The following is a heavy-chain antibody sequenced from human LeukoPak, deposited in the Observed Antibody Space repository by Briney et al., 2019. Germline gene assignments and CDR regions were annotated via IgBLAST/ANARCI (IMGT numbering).Heavy chain of an antibody. Sequence: GASVKVSCKASGYIFTSYFMHWVRQAPGQGLEWMGIINPSGGNTNYAQKFQGRVTMTRDTSTSTVYMELSSLTSEDTAVYYCARGDHVRIYAESAFGIWGQGTMVTVSS. CDR2: INPSGGNT. D-gene: IGHD3-3*01. J-gene: IGHJ3*02. V-gene: IGHV1-46*01. CDR1: GYIFTSYF. CDR3: ARGDHVRIYAESAFGI.